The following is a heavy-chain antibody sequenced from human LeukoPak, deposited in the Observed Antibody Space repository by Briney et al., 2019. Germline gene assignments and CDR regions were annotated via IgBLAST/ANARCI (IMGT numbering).Heavy chain of an antibody. Sequence: ASVKVSCKASGYTFTSHGISWVRQAPGQGLEWMGWINPYNGNTNYAQRLQGRVTMTRDTSISTAYMELSRLRSDDTAVYYCARGTGYGSGSYYWPYYYGMDVWGQGTTVTVSS. CDR3: ARGTGYGSGSYYWPYYYGMDV. D-gene: IGHD3-10*01. J-gene: IGHJ6*02. V-gene: IGHV1-18*01. CDR2: INPYNGNT. CDR1: GYTFTSHG.